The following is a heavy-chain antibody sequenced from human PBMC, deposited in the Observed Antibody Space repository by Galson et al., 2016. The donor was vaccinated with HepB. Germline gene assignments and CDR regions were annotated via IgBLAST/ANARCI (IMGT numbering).Heavy chain of an antibody. Sequence: SLRLSCAASGFIFSGYAMSWVRRAPGKGLEWVSAISGSSAYTYYADSVQGRFTISRDNSQNTLYLQMNSLRAEDTAVYYCAKDLGERLVTFYYYMGVWGKGTTVTVSS. J-gene: IGHJ6*03. D-gene: IGHD3-16*01. V-gene: IGHV3-23*01. CDR2: ISGSSAYT. CDR1: GFIFSGYA. CDR3: AKDLGERLVTFYYYMGV.